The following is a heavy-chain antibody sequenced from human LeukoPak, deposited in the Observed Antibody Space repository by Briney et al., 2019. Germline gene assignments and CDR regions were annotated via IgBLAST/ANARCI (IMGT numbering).Heavy chain of an antibody. V-gene: IGHV3-72*01. Sequence: PGGSLRLSCAASGFIFSDHYMDWVRQAPGKGLEWVGRSRNKGNSNTVEYAESVKGIFTISRDDSKISLHLKMNSMKTEDTAVYYCVRVGAYYDSSGYSTDAFDIWGQGTMVTVSS. CDR2: SRNKGNSNTV. CDR1: GFIFSDHY. J-gene: IGHJ3*02. D-gene: IGHD3-22*01. CDR3: VRVGAYYDSSGYSTDAFDI.